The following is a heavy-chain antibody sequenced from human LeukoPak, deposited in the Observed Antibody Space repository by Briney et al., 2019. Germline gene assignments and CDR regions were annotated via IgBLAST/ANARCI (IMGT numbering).Heavy chain of an antibody. D-gene: IGHD2-2*02. CDR1: GGSISSGGYY. V-gene: IGHV4-31*03. J-gene: IGHJ4*02. CDR2: IYYSGST. CDR3: ARTDTPQGYCSSTSCYIFDY. Sequence: TLSLTCTVSGGSISSGGYYWSWIRQHPGKGLGWIGYIYYSGSTYYNPSLKSRVTISVDTSKNQFSLKLSSVTAADTAVYYCARTDTPQGYCSSTSCYIFDYWGQGTLVTVSS.